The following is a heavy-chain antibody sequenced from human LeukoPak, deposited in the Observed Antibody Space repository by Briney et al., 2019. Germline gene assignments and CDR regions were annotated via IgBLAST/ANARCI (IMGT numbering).Heavy chain of an antibody. J-gene: IGHJ3*02. CDR2: IYSDNT. CDR3: AKEFRALDAFDI. D-gene: IGHD3-10*01. Sequence: GGSLRLSCTVSGFTVSSNSMSWVRQAPGKGLEWVSFIYSDNTHYSDSVKGRFTISRDNSKNTLYLQMNSLRTEDTAVYYCAKEFRALDAFDIWGQGTMVTVSS. CDR1: GFTVSSNS. V-gene: IGHV3-66*03.